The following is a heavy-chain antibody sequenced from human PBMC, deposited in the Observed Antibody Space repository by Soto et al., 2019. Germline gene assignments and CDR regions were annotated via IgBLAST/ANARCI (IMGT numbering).Heavy chain of an antibody. D-gene: IGHD5-12*01. CDR3: ARLYTGYEAFDY. Sequence: SETLSLTCSVSGGSINSGDYYWSWIRQSPGKGLEWIGYIYYSGSTYYNPSLKSRSTISIDTSKNQFFLDVDSVTAADTAVYYCARLYTGYEAFDYWGQGTLVTVSS. V-gene: IGHV4-30-4*01. J-gene: IGHJ4*02. CDR1: GGSINSGDYY. CDR2: IYYSGST.